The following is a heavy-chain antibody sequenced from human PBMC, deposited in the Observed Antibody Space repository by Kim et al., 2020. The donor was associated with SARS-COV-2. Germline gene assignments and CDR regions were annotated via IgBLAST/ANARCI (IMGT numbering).Heavy chain of an antibody. D-gene: IGHD1-26*01. J-gene: IGHJ4*02. CDR2: TRNKANSYTT. CDR1: GFTFSDHY. CDR3: ARATRSYGGNPLMYDY. V-gene: IGHV3-72*01. Sequence: GGSLRLSCAASGFTFSDHYMDWVRQAPGKGLEWVGRTRNKANSYTTEYAASVKGRFTISRDDSKNSLYLQMNSLKTEDTAVYYCARATRSYGGNPLMYDYWGQGTLVTVSS.